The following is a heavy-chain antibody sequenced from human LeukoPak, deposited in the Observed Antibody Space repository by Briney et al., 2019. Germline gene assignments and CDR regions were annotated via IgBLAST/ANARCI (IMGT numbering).Heavy chain of an antibody. CDR3: TRDRSRAEDD. J-gene: IGHJ4*02. CDR1: RFTFSGHW. V-gene: IGHV3-7*01. CDR2: INQGGSDK. Sequence: PGGSLRLSCAASRFTFSGHWMSWVRQAQGKGLEWVANINQGGSDKYYVDSVKGRFTISRDNANNLLYLQMNSLRGEDTAVYYCTRDRSRAEDDWGQGTLVTVSS. D-gene: IGHD1-14*01.